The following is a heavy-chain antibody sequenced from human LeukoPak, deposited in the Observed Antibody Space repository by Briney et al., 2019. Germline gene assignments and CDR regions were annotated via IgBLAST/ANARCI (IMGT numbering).Heavy chain of an antibody. V-gene: IGHV3-23*01. CDR2: ISGSGGST. J-gene: IGHJ2*01. CDR1: GFTFSSYW. Sequence: GGSLRLSCAASGFTFSSYWMHWVRQAPGKGLEWVSAISGSGGSTYYADSVKGRFTISRDNSKNTLYLQMNSLRAEDTAVYYCAKDYIPHGYWYFDLWGRGTLVTVSS. CDR3: AKDYIPHGYWYFDL.